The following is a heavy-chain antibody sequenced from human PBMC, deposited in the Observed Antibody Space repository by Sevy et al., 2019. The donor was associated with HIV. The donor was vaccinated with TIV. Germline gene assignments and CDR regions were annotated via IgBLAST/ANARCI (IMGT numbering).Heavy chain of an antibody. V-gene: IGHV1-8*01. CDR3: ARVGAAAAGTDSIYYYYGMDV. CDR1: GYTFTSYD. CDR2: MNPNSGNT. D-gene: IGHD6-13*01. J-gene: IGHJ6*02. Sequence: ASVKVSCKASGYTFTSYDINWVRQATGQGLEWMGWMNPNSGNTGYPQKFQGRVTMTRNTSISTAYMELSSLRSEDTAVYYCARVGAAAAGTDSIYYYYGMDVWGQGTTVTVSS.